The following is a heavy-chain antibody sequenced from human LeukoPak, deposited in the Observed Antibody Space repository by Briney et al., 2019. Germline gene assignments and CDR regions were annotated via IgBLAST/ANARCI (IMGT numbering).Heavy chain of an antibody. CDR3: ARGEYGPPMSGWFDP. CDR1: GGSFSGYY. J-gene: IGHJ5*02. CDR2: IYTSGST. D-gene: IGHD3-10*02. Sequence: SETLSLTCAVYGGSFSGYYWSWIRQPAGKGLEWIGRIYTSGSTNYNPSLKSRVTMSVDTSKNQFSLKLSSVTAADTAVYYCARGEYGPPMSGWFDPWGQGTLVTVSS. V-gene: IGHV4-59*10.